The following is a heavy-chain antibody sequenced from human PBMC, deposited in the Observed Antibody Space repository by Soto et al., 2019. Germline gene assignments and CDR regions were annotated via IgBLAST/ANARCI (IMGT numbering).Heavy chain of an antibody. CDR3: ARGGEGDYEAYHYHGISA. CDR2: INPSGGST. J-gene: IGHJ6*04. V-gene: IGHV1-46*01. Sequence: ASVKVSCKASGYTFTSYYMHWVRQAPGQGLEWMGIINPSGGSTSYAQKFQGRVTMTRGTSTSTVYMELSSLRSEDTAVYYCARGGEGDYEAYHYHGISAWGKGATVTVPS. D-gene: IGHD4-17*01. CDR1: GYTFTSYY.